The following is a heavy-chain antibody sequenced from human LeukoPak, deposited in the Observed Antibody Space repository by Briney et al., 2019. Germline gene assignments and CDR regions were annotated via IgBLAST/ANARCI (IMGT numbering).Heavy chain of an antibody. CDR3: AKDTGTSYDAFDI. CDR2: ISWDGGST. J-gene: IGHJ3*02. V-gene: IGHV3-43*01. Sequence: SGGSLRLSCAASGFTFDDYTMHWVRQAPGKGLEWVSLISWDGGSTYHADSVKGRFTISRDNSKNSLYLQMNSLRTEDTALYYCAKDTGTSYDAFDIWGQGTMVTVSS. CDR1: GFTFDDYT. D-gene: IGHD1-7*01.